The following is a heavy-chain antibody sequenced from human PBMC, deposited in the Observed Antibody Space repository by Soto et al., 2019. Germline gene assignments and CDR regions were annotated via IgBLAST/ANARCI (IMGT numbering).Heavy chain of an antibody. CDR3: ARDKSDILDY. CDR1: GYIFNNHG. J-gene: IGHJ4*02. D-gene: IGHD3-9*01. CDR2: IRYDGSLE. V-gene: IGHV3-33*01. Sequence: QVQLVESGGDVVQPGRSLGLACVASGYIFNNHGMHWVRQAPGKGLEWVASIRYDGSLEYYADSVKGRFTISRDNSKNTLYLQINSLRADDTAFYYCARDKSDILDYWGQGTLVTVSS.